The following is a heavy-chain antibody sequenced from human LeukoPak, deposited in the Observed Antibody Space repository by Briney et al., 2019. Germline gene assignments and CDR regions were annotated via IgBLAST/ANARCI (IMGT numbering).Heavy chain of an antibody. Sequence: GGSLRLSCAASGFTVSSNYMSWVRQAPGKGLEWVSVIYSGGSTYYADSVKGRFTISRDNAKNSLYLQMNSLRAEDTAVYYCATAGFRDSWIQAIDYWGQGTLVTVSS. V-gene: IGHV3-53*01. CDR2: IYSGGST. D-gene: IGHD5-18*01. CDR1: GFTVSSNY. J-gene: IGHJ4*02. CDR3: ATAGFRDSWIQAIDY.